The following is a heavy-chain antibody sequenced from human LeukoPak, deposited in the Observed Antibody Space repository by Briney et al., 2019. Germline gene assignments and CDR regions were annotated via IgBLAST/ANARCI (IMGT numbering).Heavy chain of an antibody. CDR2: ISGSGGST. D-gene: IGHD1-26*01. CDR1: GFTFSSYA. J-gene: IGHJ4*02. CDR3: AKDESGSYYSYFDY. Sequence: PGGSLRLSCAASGFTFSSYAMSWVRQAPGKGLEWVSAISGSGGSTYYADSVKGRFTISRDNSKNTLYLQMNSLRAEDTAVYYCAKDESGSYYSYFDYWGREPWSPSPQ. V-gene: IGHV3-23*01.